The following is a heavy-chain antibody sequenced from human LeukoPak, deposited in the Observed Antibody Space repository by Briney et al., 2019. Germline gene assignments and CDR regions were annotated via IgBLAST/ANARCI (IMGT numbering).Heavy chain of an antibody. J-gene: IGHJ2*01. D-gene: IGHD3-10*01. V-gene: IGHV4-59*01. CDR1: GGSISSYY. CDR3: ARGRGGSGIRYFDL. CDR2: IFYTGST. Sequence: SETLSPTCTVSGGSISSYYWSWIRQPPGKGLEWIGYIFYTGSTNYNPSLKSRVTISVLTSKNQFSLKLSSVTAADTAVYYCARGRGGSGIRYFDLWGRGTLVTVSS.